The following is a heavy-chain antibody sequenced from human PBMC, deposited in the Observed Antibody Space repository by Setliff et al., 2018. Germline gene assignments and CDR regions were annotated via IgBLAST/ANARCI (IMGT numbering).Heavy chain of an antibody. CDR2: INTNNGGT. V-gene: IGHV1-2*02. Sequence: ASVKVSCKTSAYSFSGYYIHWVRQAPGQGLEWMGWINTNNGGTKYAQTFQGRVTMTRDTSITTAYMELSRLTSDDTAVYYCAKTKGFGDGWFDPWGQGILVTVSS. CDR3: AKTKGFGDGWFDP. CDR1: AYSFSGYY. D-gene: IGHD3-10*01. J-gene: IGHJ5*02.